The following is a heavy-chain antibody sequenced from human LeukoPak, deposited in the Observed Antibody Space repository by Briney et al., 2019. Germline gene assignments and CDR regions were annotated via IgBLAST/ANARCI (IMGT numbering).Heavy chain of an antibody. Sequence: GASVPVSCQASRYTFTGYYMHWVRQAAAQGLEWMGWINPNSGGTNYAQKFQGRVTMISATSINTAYMLLSRLRSDDTAVYYCARAFMGQFGELDYMDVWGKGTAVTVSS. V-gene: IGHV1-2*02. J-gene: IGHJ6*03. D-gene: IGHD3-10*01. CDR1: RYTFTGYY. CDR2: INPNSGGT. CDR3: ARAFMGQFGELDYMDV.